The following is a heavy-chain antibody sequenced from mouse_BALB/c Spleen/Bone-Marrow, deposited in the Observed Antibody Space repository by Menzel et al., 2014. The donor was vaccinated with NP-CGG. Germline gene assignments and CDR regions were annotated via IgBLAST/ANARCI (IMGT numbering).Heavy chain of an antibody. Sequence: QVQLQQSGAGLVRPGSSVKISCKASGYAISGYWMNWVKQRPGQGLEWIGQIYPGDDDTIYNGKFKGKATLTADKSSNTAYMQLSSLTSEDSAVYLCAREDYGNSWFAYWGQGTLVTVSA. CDR3: AREDYGNSWFAY. V-gene: IGHV1-80*01. D-gene: IGHD2-1*01. J-gene: IGHJ3*01. CDR1: GYAISGYW. CDR2: IYPGDDDT.